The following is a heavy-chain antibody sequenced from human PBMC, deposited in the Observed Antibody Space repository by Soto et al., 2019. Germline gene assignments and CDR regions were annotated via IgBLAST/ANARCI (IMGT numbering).Heavy chain of an antibody. V-gene: IGHV4-38-2*02. CDR1: GYSISSGYY. D-gene: IGHD3-16*02. Sequence: SETLSLTCTVSGYSISSGYYWGWIRQPPGKGLEWIGSIYHSGSTYYNPSLKSRVTISVDTSKNQFSPKLSSVTAADTAVYYCARDDYVWGSYRNHYYYYYGMDVWGQGTTVTVSS. CDR2: IYHSGST. CDR3: ARDDYVWGSYRNHYYYYYGMDV. J-gene: IGHJ6*02.